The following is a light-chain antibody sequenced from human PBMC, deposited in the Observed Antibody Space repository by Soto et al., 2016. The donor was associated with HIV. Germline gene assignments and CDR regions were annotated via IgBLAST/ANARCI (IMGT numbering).Light chain of an antibody. CDR2: DDS. CDR3: QVWDSTSDHSGV. J-gene: IGLJ2*01. CDR1: NIGSKS. Sequence: SYELTQSPSVSVAPGKTARIACGGNNIGSKSVHWYQQKPGQAPVLVVYDDSDRPSGIPERFSGSNSGNSATLTISRVEAGDEADYYCQVWDSTSDHSGVFGGGTKLTVL. V-gene: IGLV3-21*03.